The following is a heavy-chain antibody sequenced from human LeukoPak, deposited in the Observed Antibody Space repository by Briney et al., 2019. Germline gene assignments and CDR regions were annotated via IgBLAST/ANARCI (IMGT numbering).Heavy chain of an antibody. CDR3: ARAPADSSSWSDY. CDR1: GFTFSSYE. V-gene: IGHV3-48*03. J-gene: IGHJ4*02. Sequence: GGSLRLSCAASGFTFSSYEMNWVRQAPGKGLEWVSYISSSGSTIYYADSVKGRFTISRDNAKNSLYLQMNSLRAEDTAVYYCARAPADSSSWSDYWGQGTLVTVSS. CDR2: ISSSGSTI. D-gene: IGHD6-13*01.